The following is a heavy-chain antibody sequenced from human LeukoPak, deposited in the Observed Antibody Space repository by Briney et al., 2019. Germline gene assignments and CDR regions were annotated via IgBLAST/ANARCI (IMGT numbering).Heavy chain of an antibody. Sequence: PGRSLRVSCVASGFTFNSYGMHWVRQAPDRGLQWVAFISYDESLHYYADSVKGRFTISRDNAKNTLYLQMNSLRAEDTAVYYCAKLVTSATFYWGQGTLVTVSS. CDR1: GFTFNSYG. D-gene: IGHD2-15*01. CDR3: AKLVTSATFY. V-gene: IGHV3-30*18. CDR2: ISYDESLH. J-gene: IGHJ4*02.